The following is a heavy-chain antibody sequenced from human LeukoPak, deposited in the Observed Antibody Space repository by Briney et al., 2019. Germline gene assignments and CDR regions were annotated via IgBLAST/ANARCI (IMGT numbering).Heavy chain of an antibody. J-gene: IGHJ4*02. CDR1: GFTFSSYS. Sequence: GGSLRLSCAASGFTFSSYSRNWVRQAPGKGLEWVSSISSSSSYIYYADSVKGRFTISRDNAKNSLYLQMNSLRAEDTAVYYCARFNWNAEGIYWGQGTLVTVSS. CDR2: ISSSSSYI. CDR3: ARFNWNAEGIY. D-gene: IGHD1-1*01. V-gene: IGHV3-21*01.